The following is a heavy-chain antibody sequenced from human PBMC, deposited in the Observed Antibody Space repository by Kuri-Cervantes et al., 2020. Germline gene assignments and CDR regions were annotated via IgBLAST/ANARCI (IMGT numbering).Heavy chain of an antibody. CDR2: IWYDGSNK. J-gene: IGHJ4*02. CDR3: AREGLYCSSTSCYAAERFDY. V-gene: IGHV3-33*01. CDR1: GFTFSSYG. D-gene: IGHD2-2*01. Sequence: GESLKISCAASGFTFSSYGMHWVRQAPGKGLEWVAVIWYDGSNKYYADSVKGRFTISRDNSKNTLYLQMNSLRAEDTAVYYCAREGLYCSSTSCYAAERFDYWGQGTLVTVSS.